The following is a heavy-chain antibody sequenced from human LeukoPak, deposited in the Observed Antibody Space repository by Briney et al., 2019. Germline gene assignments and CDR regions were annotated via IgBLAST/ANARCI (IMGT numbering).Heavy chain of an antibody. CDR3: VRDRHYIGNREVRFPY. Sequence: GGSLRLSCAASGFTFSSYAMSWVRQAPGKWLEWVSAISGSGGSTYYADSVKGRFTISRDNAKNSLDLQMNSLRVEDTAVYYCVRDRHYIGNREVRFPYWGQGALVTVSS. CDR2: ISGSGGST. CDR1: GFTFSSYA. V-gene: IGHV3-23*01. D-gene: IGHD3-10*01. J-gene: IGHJ4*02.